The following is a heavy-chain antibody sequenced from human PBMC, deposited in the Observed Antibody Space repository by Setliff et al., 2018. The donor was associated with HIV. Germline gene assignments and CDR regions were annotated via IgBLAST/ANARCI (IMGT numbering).Heavy chain of an antibody. J-gene: IGHJ4*02. CDR3: ANRLRGYNKWYYFDY. V-gene: IGHV3-11*03. CDR1: GFTFSDSY. Sequence: PGGSLRLSCAASGFTFSDSYMTWIRQAPGKGLEWISYISDTGNVNYADSVKGRFTISRDNSKNTLSLQMNSLGAEDTAVYYCANRLRGYNKWYYFDYWGQGTLVTVSS. D-gene: IGHD1-1*01. CDR2: ISDTGNV.